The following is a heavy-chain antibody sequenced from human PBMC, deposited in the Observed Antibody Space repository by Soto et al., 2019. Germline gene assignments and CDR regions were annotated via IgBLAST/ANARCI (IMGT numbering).Heavy chain of an antibody. D-gene: IGHD6-13*01. V-gene: IGHV3-48*01. CDR1: GFTFSTYS. Sequence: GGSLRLSCAASGFTFSTYSMNWVRQAPGKGLEWVSYISSSIITIFYTDSVKGRFTVSRDNAKNPLYLQMNSLRAEDTAVYYCARVPSSSYHYFDYWGQGTLVTVSS. CDR2: ISSSIITI. J-gene: IGHJ4*02. CDR3: ARVPSSSYHYFDY.